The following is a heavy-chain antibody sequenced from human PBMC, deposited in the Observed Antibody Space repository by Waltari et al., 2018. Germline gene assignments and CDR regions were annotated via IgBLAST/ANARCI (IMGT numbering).Heavy chain of an antibody. J-gene: IGHJ4*02. CDR1: GFTFRDAW. CDR2: SQTRTGDGTR. CDR3: TTDLRYCSGGSCFTRDY. V-gene: IGHV3-15*01. D-gene: IGHD2-15*01. Sequence: EVQLVESGGGLVKPGGSLRLSCVGSGFTFRDAWMNWVRQAPGKGLGWVGRSQTRTGDGTRDYTAPVEGRFTISRDDSKNTLYMQMNSLKTEDTAVYYCTTDLRYCSGGSCFTRDYWGQGTLVTVSS.